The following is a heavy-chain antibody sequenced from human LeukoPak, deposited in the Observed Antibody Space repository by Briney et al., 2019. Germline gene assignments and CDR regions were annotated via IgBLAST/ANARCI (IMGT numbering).Heavy chain of an antibody. J-gene: IGHJ4*02. CDR3: AGGPGGVATMSKNYFDY. Sequence: SETLSLTCTVSGGSISSSSYYWGWIRQPPGKGLEWIGSIYYSGSTYYNPSLKSRVTISVDTSKNQFSLKLSSVTAADTAVYYCAGGPGGVATMSKNYFDYWGQGTLVTVSS. V-gene: IGHV4-39*07. CDR1: GGSISSSSYY. CDR2: IYYSGST. D-gene: IGHD5-12*01.